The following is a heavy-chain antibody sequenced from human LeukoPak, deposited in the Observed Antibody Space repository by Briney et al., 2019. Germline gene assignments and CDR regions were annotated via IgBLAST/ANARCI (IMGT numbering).Heavy chain of an antibody. CDR2: IRSKVYGGTT. D-gene: IGHD3-10*01. V-gene: IGHV3-49*04. CDR1: GFTFGDYS. CDR3: TGSFGELTFFNY. J-gene: IGHJ4*02. Sequence: GGSLRLSCTASGFTFGDYSLSWVRQAPGKGLEWVGFIRSKVYGGTTAYAASVKGRFTISRDDSKSIAYLQMNSLKTEDTAVYYCTGSFGELTFFNYWGQGTLVTVSS.